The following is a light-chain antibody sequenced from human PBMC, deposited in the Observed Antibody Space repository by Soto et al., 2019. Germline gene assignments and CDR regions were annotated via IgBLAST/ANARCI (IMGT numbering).Light chain of an antibody. CDR2: GNI. J-gene: IGLJ1*01. CDR1: NSNIGAGYD. Sequence: QSVLTQPPSVSGAPGQRVTISCTGSNSNIGAGYDVHWYQQFPGTSPKLLIYGNINRPSGVPDRFSGSKSGPSASLAITGLQAEDEADYYCQSYDSRLRNYVFGGGTKLTVL. V-gene: IGLV1-40*01. CDR3: QSYDSRLRNYV.